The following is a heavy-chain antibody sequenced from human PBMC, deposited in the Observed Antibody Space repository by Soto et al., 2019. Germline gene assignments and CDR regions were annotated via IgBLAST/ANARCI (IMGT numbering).Heavy chain of an antibody. CDR3: AIWLAARYIDC. CDR1: GFTFSTYS. D-gene: IGHD6-19*01. Sequence: EVQLVESGGGLVKTGGSLRLSCAASGFTFSTYSMHWVRQAPGKGLEWVSSITSSSSFIYYADSVKGRFTISRDNAKNSLYLKMISLGAEDTAVDYCAIWLAARYIDCWGQGTLVTVSS. V-gene: IGHV3-21*01. J-gene: IGHJ4*02. CDR2: ITSSSSFI.